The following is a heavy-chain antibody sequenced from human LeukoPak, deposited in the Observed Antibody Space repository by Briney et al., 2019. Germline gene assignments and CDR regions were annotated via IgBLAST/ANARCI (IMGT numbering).Heavy chain of an antibody. CDR3: AKDREGGSYYLDY. CDR2: IWYDGSNK. Sequence: PGGSLRLSCAASGFTFSSYGMHWVRQAPGKGLEWVAVIWYDGSNKYYADSVKGRFTISRDNSKNTLYLQMNSLRAEDTAVYYCAKDREGGSYYLDYWGQGTLVTVSS. J-gene: IGHJ4*02. V-gene: IGHV3-33*06. CDR1: GFTFSSYG. D-gene: IGHD1-26*01.